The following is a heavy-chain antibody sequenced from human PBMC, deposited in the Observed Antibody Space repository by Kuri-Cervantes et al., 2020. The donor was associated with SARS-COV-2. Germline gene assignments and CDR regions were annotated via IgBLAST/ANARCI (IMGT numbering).Heavy chain of an antibody. Sequence: SETLSLTCAVYGGSFSGYYWSWIRQPPGKGLEWIGYIYYSGSTNYNPSLKSRVTISVDTSKNQFSLKLSSVTAADTAVYYCARGQLLFDPWGQGTLVTVSS. V-gene: IGHV4-59*08. CDR2: IYYSGST. J-gene: IGHJ5*02. D-gene: IGHD5-24*01. CDR3: ARGQLLFDP. CDR1: GGSFSGYY.